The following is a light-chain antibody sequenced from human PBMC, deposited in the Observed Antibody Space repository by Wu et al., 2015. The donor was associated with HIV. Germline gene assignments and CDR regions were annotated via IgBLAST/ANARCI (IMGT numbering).Light chain of an antibody. J-gene: IGKJ2*03. V-gene: IGKV3-20*01. CDR3: QQYGTSPYS. Sequence: EIVLTQSPGTLSLSPGERVTLSCRASQSVSSNYLAWYQQKPGQAPRLLIYGASSRATGIPDRFSGSGSGTDFTLTISRLEPEDFAVYYYQQYGTSPYSFGQGTKLEIK. CDR1: QSVSSNY. CDR2: GAS.